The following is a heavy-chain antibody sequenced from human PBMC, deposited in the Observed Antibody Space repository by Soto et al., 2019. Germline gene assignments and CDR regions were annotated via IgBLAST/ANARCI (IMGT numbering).Heavy chain of an antibody. J-gene: IGHJ4*02. D-gene: IGHD3-10*01. CDR3: AREVQVHTPAFGY. Sequence: QVQLVQSGAEMQKPGSSVKVSCQSSGGTFNTYAMNWVRQAPGQGPEWMGDISPMFGAANYAPKFQGRVTITADEATGTSYMQLSSLTSEDTALYFCAREVQVHTPAFGYWGKGTLVTVSS. V-gene: IGHV1-69*19. CDR2: ISPMFGAA. CDR1: GGTFNTYA.